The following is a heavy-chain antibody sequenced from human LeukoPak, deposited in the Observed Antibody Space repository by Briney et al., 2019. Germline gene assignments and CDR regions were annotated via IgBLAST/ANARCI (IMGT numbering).Heavy chain of an antibody. D-gene: IGHD2-21*02. CDR3: ARESVTASYYYYYMDV. CDR1: GGSISSYY. J-gene: IGHJ6*03. CDR2: FYDSGST. Sequence: PSETLSLTCTVSGGSISSYYWSWIRQPPGKGLEWIGDFYDSGSTNYNPSLKSRVTMSVDTSKNQFSLKLSSVTAADTAVYYCARESVTASYYYYYMDVWGKGTTVTISS. V-gene: IGHV4-59*12.